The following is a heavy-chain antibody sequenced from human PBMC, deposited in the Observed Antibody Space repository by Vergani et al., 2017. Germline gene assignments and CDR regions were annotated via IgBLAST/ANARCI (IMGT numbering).Heavy chain of an antibody. D-gene: IGHD3-10*01. CDR1: GFTFGYYA. CDR3: VRDQVTMLRGSDALDI. Sequence: EVQLVESGGDFVQPGRSLRLSCTASGFTFGYYAMDWFRQAPGQGLEWVGGIRSKAYGQATIYAASVKGRFTLSRDDSKSIAYLQMNNLQTEDTAMYYCVRDQVTMLRGSDALDIWGQGTMVTVSS. V-gene: IGHV3-49*03. CDR2: IRSKAYGQAT. J-gene: IGHJ3*02.